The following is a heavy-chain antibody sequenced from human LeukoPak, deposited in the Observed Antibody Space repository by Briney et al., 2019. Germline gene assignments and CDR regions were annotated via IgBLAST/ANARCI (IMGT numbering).Heavy chain of an antibody. Sequence: ASVKVSCKASGYTFSSYDITWVRQAPGQGLEWMGWISAYNGNTNYEQKLQGRVTMTRDTSTSTVYMELSSLRSEDTAVYYCAREFVDYYDSSGYYHHDAFDIWGQGTMVTVSS. J-gene: IGHJ3*02. V-gene: IGHV1-18*01. CDR3: AREFVDYYDSSGYYHHDAFDI. CDR1: GYTFSSYD. D-gene: IGHD3-22*01. CDR2: ISAYNGNT.